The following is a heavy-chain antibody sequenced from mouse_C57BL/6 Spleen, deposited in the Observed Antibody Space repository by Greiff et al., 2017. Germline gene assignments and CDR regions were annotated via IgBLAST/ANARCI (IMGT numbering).Heavy chain of an antibody. CDR1: GYSITSGYD. CDR3: AREDYDYFDY. V-gene: IGHV3-1*01. D-gene: IGHD2-4*01. CDR2: ISYSGST. J-gene: IGHJ2*01. Sequence: ESGPGMVKPSQSLSLTCIVTGYSITSGYDWHWIRHFPGNKLEWMGYISYSGSTNYNPSLKSRISITHDTSKNHFFLKLNSVTTEDTATYYCAREDYDYFDYWGQGTTLTVSS.